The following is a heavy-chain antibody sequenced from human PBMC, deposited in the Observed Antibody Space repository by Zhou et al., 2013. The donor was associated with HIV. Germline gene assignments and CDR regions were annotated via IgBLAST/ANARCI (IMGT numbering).Heavy chain of an antibody. D-gene: IGHD3-16*01. CDR2: IFVGGDA. Sequence: QLHEAGPGLMKPSETLSLFCTVSGGSVSSYYWSWVRQPAEKGLEWIGQIFVGGDANYNPSLESRLNMSVDTSNNLVSLTLKSVTAADTGIYFCARGQFGGVAHSPDVLDIWGQGTVVTVSS. CDR3: ARGQFGGVAHSPDVLDI. CDR1: GGSVSSYY. V-gene: IGHV4-4*07. J-gene: IGHJ3*02.